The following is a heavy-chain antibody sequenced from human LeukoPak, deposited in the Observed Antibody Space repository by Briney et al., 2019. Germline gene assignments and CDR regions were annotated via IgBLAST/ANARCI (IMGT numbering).Heavy chain of an antibody. CDR3: ARLSCTSSSCSNYNGMDV. V-gene: IGHV5-51*01. J-gene: IGHJ6*02. CDR2: IYLGDSDT. Sequence: GESLKISCRASGYNFIYYWVAWVRQMPGKGLEWMGIIYLGDSDTRYSLSFQGQVTFSADKSITTAYLQWDSPKASDTAIYYCARLSCTSSSCSNYNGMDVWGQGTTVTVSS. CDR1: GYNFIYYW. D-gene: IGHD3-22*01.